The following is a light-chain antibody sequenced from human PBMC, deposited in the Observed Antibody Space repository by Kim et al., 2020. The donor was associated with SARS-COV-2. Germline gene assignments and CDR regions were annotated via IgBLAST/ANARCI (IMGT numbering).Light chain of an antibody. CDR3: QQYASSLS. Sequence: SPGESDTRCCRARKSVSSSYLAWYQEKRGKAPRLVIYGAYSRATGSPDRFSGSGSGTDVTLTISRLEPEDCGVYYCQQYASSLSFGGGTKVDIK. CDR1: KSVSSSY. CDR2: GAY. V-gene: IGKV3-20*01. J-gene: IGKJ4*01.